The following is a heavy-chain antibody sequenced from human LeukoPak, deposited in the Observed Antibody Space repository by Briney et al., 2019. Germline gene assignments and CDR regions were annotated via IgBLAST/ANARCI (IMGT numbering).Heavy chain of an antibody. CDR2: INHSGSA. J-gene: IGHJ5*02. D-gene: IGHD3-22*01. CDR3: ARGHLDSSGYYYGSGFDP. Sequence: PSETLSHTCAVYGGSFSGYYWSWIRQPPGKGLEWIGEINHSGSANYNPSLKSRVTISVDTSKNQFSLTLTSVTAADTAVYYCARGHLDSSGYYYGSGFDPWGQGTLVTVSS. CDR1: GGSFSGYY. V-gene: IGHV4-34*01.